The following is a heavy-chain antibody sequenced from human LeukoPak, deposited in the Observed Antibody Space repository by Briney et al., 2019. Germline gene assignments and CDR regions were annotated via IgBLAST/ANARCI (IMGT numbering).Heavy chain of an antibody. D-gene: IGHD1-26*01. V-gene: IGHV3-7*01. CDR3: ARDEWELPLDAFDI. CDR2: IKQDGSEK. J-gene: IGHJ3*02. CDR1: GFTFSSYW. Sequence: GGSLRLSCAASGFTFSSYWMSWVRQAPGKGLEWVANIKQDGSEKYYVDSVKGRSTISRDNAKNSLYLQMNSLRAEDTAVYYCARDEWELPLDAFDIWGQGTMVTVSS.